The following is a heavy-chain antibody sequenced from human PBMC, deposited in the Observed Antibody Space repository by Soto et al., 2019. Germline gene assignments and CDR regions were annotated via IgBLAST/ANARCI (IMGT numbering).Heavy chain of an antibody. CDR1: GFTFNNYA. CDR3: AQGRGGSGSLTPRVDF. CDR2: ISGGGDTT. D-gene: IGHD3-10*01. V-gene: IGHV3-23*01. Sequence: EVQLLESGGGLVQPGGSLRLSCAASGFTFNNYAMTWVRQAPGKGLEWVSAISGGGDTTSYADSVKGRFTVSRDGSKNTLYLQMSSLRAVDTALYYCAQGRGGSGSLTPRVDFWGQGTLVTVSS. J-gene: IGHJ4*02.